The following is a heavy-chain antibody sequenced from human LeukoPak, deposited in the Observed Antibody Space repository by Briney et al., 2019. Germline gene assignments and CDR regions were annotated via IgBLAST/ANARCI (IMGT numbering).Heavy chain of an antibody. CDR3: ARANFDTLTGWGHFDS. Sequence: SETLSLTCTVSGGSISSGGYYWGWIRQHPGKGLEWIGYIYYSGSTYYNPSLKSRVTISVDTSKNQFSLKLSSVTAADTAVYYCARANFDTLTGWGHFDSWGQGTLVTVSS. J-gene: IGHJ4*02. CDR1: GGSISSGGYY. V-gene: IGHV4-31*03. D-gene: IGHD3-9*01. CDR2: IYYSGST.